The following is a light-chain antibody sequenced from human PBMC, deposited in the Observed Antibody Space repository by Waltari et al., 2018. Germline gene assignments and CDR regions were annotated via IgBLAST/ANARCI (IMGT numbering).Light chain of an antibody. J-gene: IGLJ2*01. CDR2: DVS. CDR1: SRDIGLYNY. V-gene: IGLV2-14*03. Sequence: QSALTQPASVSGSPGQSITLSCPGTSRDIGLYNYVSWYQQHPDRDPKLLIFDVSNRPSGVPNRFSGSKSGNTASLTITGLQAEDEADYYCASYTSSSLIFGGGTKLTVL. CDR3: ASYTSSSLI.